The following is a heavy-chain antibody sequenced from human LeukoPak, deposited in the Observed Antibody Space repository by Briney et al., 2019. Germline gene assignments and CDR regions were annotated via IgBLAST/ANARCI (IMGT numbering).Heavy chain of an antibody. J-gene: IGHJ4*02. Sequence: GGSLRLSCAASGFTFSSYSMNWVRQAPGKGLEWVSSISSSSSYIYYADSVKSRFTISRDNAKNSLYLQMNSLRAEDTAVYYCARDPGYYYGSGRRFDYWGRGTLVTVSS. CDR3: ARDPGYYYGSGRRFDY. CDR2: ISSSSSYI. D-gene: IGHD3-10*01. V-gene: IGHV3-21*01. CDR1: GFTFSSYS.